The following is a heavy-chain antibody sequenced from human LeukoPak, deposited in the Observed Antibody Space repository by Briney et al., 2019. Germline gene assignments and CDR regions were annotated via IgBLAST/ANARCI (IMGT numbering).Heavy chain of an antibody. Sequence: GRSLTLSCAACGFIFSHYGMHWVRHAPGQGLDWVAVLWSDGSNRFYEGSVKGRFTISRDNSQNTLFLQMNSLRAEDTAMYYCARDAQRGFDYSNSLKYWGHGTLVTVSS. J-gene: IGHJ4*01. CDR2: LWSDGSNR. CDR1: GFIFSHYG. V-gene: IGHV3-33*01. D-gene: IGHD4-11*01. CDR3: ARDAQRGFDYSNSLKY.